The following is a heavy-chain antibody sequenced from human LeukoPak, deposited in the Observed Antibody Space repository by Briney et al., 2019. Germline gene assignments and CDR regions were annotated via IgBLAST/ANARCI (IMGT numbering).Heavy chain of an antibody. CDR3: ATHKYDSRGYLKLLFDY. CDR2: IYYTGSS. CDR1: GGYISSGGYY. D-gene: IGHD3-22*01. J-gene: IGHJ4*02. Sequence: SETLSLTCTVSGGYISSGGYYCSWIRQPPGKGLELIVYIYYTGSSYYNPSLKSRVTMLVDTSSNQFSLMLSSVTAADTAVYYCATHKYDSRGYLKLLFDYWGQGTLATVSS. V-gene: IGHV4-30-4*01.